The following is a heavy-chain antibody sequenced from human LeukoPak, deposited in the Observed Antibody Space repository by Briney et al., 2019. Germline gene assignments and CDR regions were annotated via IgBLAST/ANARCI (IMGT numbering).Heavy chain of an antibody. CDR1: GYTFTGYY. CDR2: IKPNSGGT. J-gene: IGHJ4*02. V-gene: IGHV1-2*02. D-gene: IGHD3-10*01. CDR3: ARDSGERGSGSYLIAY. Sequence: ASVKVSCKASGYTFTGYYMNWVRQAPGQRLEWMGWIKPNSGGTNYAQKFQGRVTMTRDTSISTAYMELSRPGSDDTAVYCCARDSGERGSGSYLIAYWGQGTLVTVSS.